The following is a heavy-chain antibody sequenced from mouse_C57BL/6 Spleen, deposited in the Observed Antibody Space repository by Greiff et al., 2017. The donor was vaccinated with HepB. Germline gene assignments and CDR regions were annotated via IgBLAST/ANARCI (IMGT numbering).Heavy chain of an antibody. D-gene: IGHD2-2*01. CDR1: GYAFSSSW. CDR2: IYPGDGDT. V-gene: IGHV1-82*01. CDR3: ARGYGYGVYYFDY. Sequence: QVQLQQSGPELVKPGASVKISCKASGYAFSSSWMDWVKQRPGKGLEWIGRIYPGDGDTNYNGKFKGKATLTADKSSSTAYMQLSSLTSEDSAVYFCARGYGYGVYYFDYWGQGTTLTVSS. J-gene: IGHJ2*01.